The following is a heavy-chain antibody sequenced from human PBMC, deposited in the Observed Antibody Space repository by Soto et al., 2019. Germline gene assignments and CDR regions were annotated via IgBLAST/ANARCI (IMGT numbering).Heavy chain of an antibody. CDR1: GFTFSSYA. V-gene: IGHV3-30-3*01. CDR3: ARANDFWSGYYDY. Sequence: GESLKISCAASGFTFSSYAMHWVRQAPGKGLEWVAVISYDGSNKYYADSVKGRFTISRDNSKNTLYLQMNSLRAEDTAVYYCARANDFWSGYYDYWGQGTLVTVSS. CDR2: ISYDGSNK. D-gene: IGHD3-3*01. J-gene: IGHJ4*02.